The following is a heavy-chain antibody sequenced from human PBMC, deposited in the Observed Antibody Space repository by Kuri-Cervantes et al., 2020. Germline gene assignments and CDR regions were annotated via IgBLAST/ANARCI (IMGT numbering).Heavy chain of an antibody. J-gene: IGHJ4*02. D-gene: IGHD4-17*01. V-gene: IGHV3-74*01. CDR3: AREGGDYEGEVDY. Sequence: GESLKISCAASGFTFSSYSMNWVRQAPGKGLVWVSRINSDGSSASYADSVKGRFTISRDNAKNTLYLQMNSLRAEDTAVYYCAREGGDYEGEVDYWGQGTLVTVSS. CDR2: INSDGSSA. CDR1: GFTFSSYS.